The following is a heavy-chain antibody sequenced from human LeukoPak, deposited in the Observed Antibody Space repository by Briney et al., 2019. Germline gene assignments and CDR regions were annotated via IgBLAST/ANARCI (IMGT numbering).Heavy chain of an antibody. CDR3: ARDRLITIFGVVHYNWFNP. Sequence: SETLSLTCTVSGGSISSYYWSWIRQPAGKGLEWIGRIYTSGSTNYNPSLKSRVPMSVDTSKNQFSLKLSSVTAADTAVYYCARDRLITIFGVVHYNWFNPWGQGTLVTVSS. CDR2: IYTSGST. D-gene: IGHD3-3*01. J-gene: IGHJ5*02. CDR1: GGSISSYY. V-gene: IGHV4-4*07.